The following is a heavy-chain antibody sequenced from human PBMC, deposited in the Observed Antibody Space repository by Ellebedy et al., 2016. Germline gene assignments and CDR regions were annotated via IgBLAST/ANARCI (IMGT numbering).Heavy chain of an antibody. CDR1: GYIFTGYY. D-gene: IGHD1-26*01. J-gene: IGHJ4*02. V-gene: IGHV1-2*02. CDR3: ARAPYEVGDY. CDR2: INPNSGGT. Sequence: ASVKVSXXASGYIFTGYYMHWVRQAPGQGLEWMGWINPNSGGTNYAQKFQGRVTMTRDTSISTAYMELSRLRSDDTAVYYCARAPYEVGDYWGQGTLVTVSS.